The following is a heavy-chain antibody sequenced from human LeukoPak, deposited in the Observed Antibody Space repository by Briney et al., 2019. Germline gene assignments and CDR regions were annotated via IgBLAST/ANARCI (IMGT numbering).Heavy chain of an antibody. CDR2: IYSGGST. CDR3: ASHYGERQFDY. Sequence: GGSLRLSCAASGFIVSSNYMSWVRQAPGKGLEWVSVIYSGGSTYYADSVKGRFTISRDNSKNTLYLQMNRLRAEDTAVYYCASHYGERQFDYWGQGTLVTVSS. CDR1: GFIVSSNY. D-gene: IGHD4-17*01. V-gene: IGHV3-53*01. J-gene: IGHJ4*02.